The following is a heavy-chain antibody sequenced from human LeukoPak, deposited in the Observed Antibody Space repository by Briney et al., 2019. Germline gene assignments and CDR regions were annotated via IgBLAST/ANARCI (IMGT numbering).Heavy chain of an antibody. CDR2: ISGSGGSP. CDR3: AKDATPYY. Sequence: LSCVASGFTFSSFATTWVRQAPGKGLEWVACISGSGGSPYYADSVKGGFTIARDNSKNTLYLQMNSLRADDTAVYYCAKDATPYYWGQGTLVTVSS. CDR1: GFTFSSFA. D-gene: IGHD5-12*01. J-gene: IGHJ4*02. V-gene: IGHV3-23*01.